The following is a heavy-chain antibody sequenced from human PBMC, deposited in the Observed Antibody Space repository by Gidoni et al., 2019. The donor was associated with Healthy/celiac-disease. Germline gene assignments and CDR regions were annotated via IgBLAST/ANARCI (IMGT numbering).Heavy chain of an antibody. CDR3: ARDSLPEEWLENWFDP. Sequence: QVQLQESGPGLVKPSQTLSLTCTVSGGSISSGSYYWSWIRQPAGKGLEWIGRIYTSGSTNYNPSLKSRVTISVDTSKNQFSLKLSSVTAADTAVYYCARDSLPEEWLENWFDPWGQGTLVTVSS. V-gene: IGHV4-61*02. CDR1: GGSISSGSYY. CDR2: IYTSGST. D-gene: IGHD3-3*01. J-gene: IGHJ5*02.